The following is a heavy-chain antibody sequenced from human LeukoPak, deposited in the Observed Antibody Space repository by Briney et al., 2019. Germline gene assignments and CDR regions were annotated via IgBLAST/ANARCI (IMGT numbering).Heavy chain of an antibody. CDR2: IRYDGSNK. CDR1: GFTFSSYG. J-gene: IGHJ4*02. D-gene: IGHD3-16*01. V-gene: IGHV3-30*02. Sequence: PGGSLRLSCAASGFTFSSYGMHWVRQAPGKGLEWVAFIRYDGSNKYYADSVKGRFTISRDNSKNTLYLQMNSLRAEDTAVYYCARHGGGIMAPYYFDYWGQGTLVTVSS. CDR3: ARHGGGIMAPYYFDY.